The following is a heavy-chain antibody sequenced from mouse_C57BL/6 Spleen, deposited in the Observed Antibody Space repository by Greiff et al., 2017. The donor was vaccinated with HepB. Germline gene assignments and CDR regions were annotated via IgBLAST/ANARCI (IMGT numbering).Heavy chain of an antibody. CDR1: GYTFTSYW. CDR3: ARSHGYYYAMDY. D-gene: IGHD2-2*01. V-gene: IGHV1-59*01. Sequence: VQLQQSGAELVRPGTSVKLSCKASGYTFTSYWMHWVKQRPGQGLEWIGVIDPSDSYTNYNQKFKGKATLTVDTSSSTAYMQLSSLTSEDSAVYYCARSHGYYYAMDYWGQGTSVTVAS. CDR2: IDPSDSYT. J-gene: IGHJ4*01.